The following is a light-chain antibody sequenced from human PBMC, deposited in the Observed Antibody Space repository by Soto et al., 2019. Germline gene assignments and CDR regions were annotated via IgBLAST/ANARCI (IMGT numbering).Light chain of an antibody. J-gene: IGKJ1*01. CDR2: GAS. Sequence: ILMPQSPATLSVSPGEGVTLSWRASQSVSSNLAWYQQRHGQAPRLLIYGASTRDTGIPARFSGRGSGTEFTLPISRLQSEDVEVDSCQQYNNWPRMFGQGTKVDI. CDR3: QQYNNWPRM. CDR1: QSVSSN. V-gene: IGKV3-15*01.